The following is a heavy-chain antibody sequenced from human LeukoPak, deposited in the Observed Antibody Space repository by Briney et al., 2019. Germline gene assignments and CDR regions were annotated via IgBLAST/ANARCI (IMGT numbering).Heavy chain of an antibody. CDR2: IKSKTDGGTT. CDR3: TTDSVYYYDSSGYYYDVGYFDY. D-gene: IGHD3-22*01. V-gene: IGHV3-15*01. J-gene: IGHJ4*02. Sequence: GGSLRLSCAASGFTFSNAWMSWVRQAPGKGLEWVGRIKSKTDGGTTDYAAPVKGRFTISRDDSKNTLYLQMNSLKTEDTAVYSCTTDSVYYYDSSGYYYDVGYFDYWGQGTLVTVSS. CDR1: GFTFSNAW.